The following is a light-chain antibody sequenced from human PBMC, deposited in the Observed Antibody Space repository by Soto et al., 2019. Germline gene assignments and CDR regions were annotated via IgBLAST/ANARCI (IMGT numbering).Light chain of an antibody. V-gene: IGKV3-15*01. CDR3: QQYNDWPRT. J-gene: IGKJ1*01. Sequence: EVVMTQSPDTVSVSPGERVILSCRASQSVSSNLAWYQQKPGQAPRLVISAASTRATGIPARFSGSGSGTEFTLTISSLQSEDFAVYYCQQYNDWPRTFGQGTKVDIK. CDR2: AAS. CDR1: QSVSSN.